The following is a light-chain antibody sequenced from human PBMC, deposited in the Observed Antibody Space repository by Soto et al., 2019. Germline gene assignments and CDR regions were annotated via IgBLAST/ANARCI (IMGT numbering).Light chain of an antibody. CDR3: MQRKEFPVT. CDR2: LTS. CDR1: QSLLQTNVSTY. J-gene: IGKJ4*01. V-gene: IGKV2-28*01. Sequence: DIGRPQSPLSLPVIPGEPASLSCGSSQSLLQTNVSTYLDWYLHKPGQSPQLLIYLTSIRASGVPDRFSGSGSGTEFTLKISRVEAEDVGVYYCMQRKEFPVTFGGGTKV.